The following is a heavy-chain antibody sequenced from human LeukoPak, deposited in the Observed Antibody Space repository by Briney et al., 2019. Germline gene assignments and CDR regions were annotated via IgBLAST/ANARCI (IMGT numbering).Heavy chain of an antibody. J-gene: IGHJ3*01. CDR2: ISSSSSYI. CDR3: ATLAVAGAENAFDF. D-gene: IGHD6-19*01. Sequence: PGGSLRLSCAASGFTFSSYTMNWVRQAPGKGLEWVSCISSSSSYIYYADSVKGRFTISRDNAKNSLYLQTKSLRAEDTAVYYCATLAVAGAENAFDFWGQGTMVTVSS. CDR1: GFTFSSYT. V-gene: IGHV3-21*01.